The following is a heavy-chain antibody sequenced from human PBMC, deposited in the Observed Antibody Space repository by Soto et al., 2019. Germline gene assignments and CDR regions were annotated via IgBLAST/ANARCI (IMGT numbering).Heavy chain of an antibody. V-gene: IGHV1-3*01. J-gene: IGHJ4*02. CDR1: GYTFTSYA. CDR3: AGDHSVGYSGYDLRVCPGY. D-gene: IGHD5-12*01. CDR2: INAGNGNT. Sequence: GASVKVSCKASGYTFTSYAMHWVRQAPGQRLEWMGWINAGNGNTKYSQKFQGRVTITRDTSASTAYMELSSLRSEDTAVYYCAGDHSVGYSGYDLRVCPGYWGQGTLVTVSS.